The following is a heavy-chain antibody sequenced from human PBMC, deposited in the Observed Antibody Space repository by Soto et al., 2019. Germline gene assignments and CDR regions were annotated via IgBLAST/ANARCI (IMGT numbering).Heavy chain of an antibody. V-gene: IGHV3-33*01. CDR2: IWYDGSNK. J-gene: IGHJ4*02. D-gene: IGHD2-2*01. Sequence: PGGSLRLSCAASGFTFSSYGMHWVRQAPGKGLERVAVIWYDGSNKYYADSVKGRFTISRDNSKNTLYLQMNSLRAEDTAVYYCARDPYCSSTSCYLNEASWGQGTLVPVS. CDR1: GFTFSSYG. CDR3: ARDPYCSSTSCYLNEAS.